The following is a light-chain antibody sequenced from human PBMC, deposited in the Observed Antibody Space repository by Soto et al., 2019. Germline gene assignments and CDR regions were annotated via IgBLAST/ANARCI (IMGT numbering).Light chain of an antibody. CDR1: SSDVGAYNY. CDR2: GVT. CDR3: FSHRGGDSHV. Sequence: QSALTQPASVSGSPGQSITMSWTGTSSDVGAYNYVSWYQQYPGKAPKLMIYGVTNRPSGVSNRFSGSKTGNTASLTISGLQAEDEADYYCFSHRGGDSHVFGTGTKVTVL. V-gene: IGLV2-14*01. J-gene: IGLJ1*01.